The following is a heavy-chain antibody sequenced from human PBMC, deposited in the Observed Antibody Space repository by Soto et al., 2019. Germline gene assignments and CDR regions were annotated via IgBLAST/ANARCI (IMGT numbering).Heavy chain of an antibody. J-gene: IGHJ6*02. D-gene: IGHD3-22*01. V-gene: IGHV4-30-4*01. CDR1: GGSISSGDYY. CDR2: IYYSGST. CDR3: ARNIIDYYDSSPSVYYYGMDV. Sequence: SETLSLTCTVSGGSISSGDYYWSWIRQPPGKGLEWIGYIYYSGSTYYNPSLKSRVTISVDTSKNQFSLKLSSVTAADTAVYYCARNIIDYYDSSPSVYYYGMDVWGQGTTVTVSS.